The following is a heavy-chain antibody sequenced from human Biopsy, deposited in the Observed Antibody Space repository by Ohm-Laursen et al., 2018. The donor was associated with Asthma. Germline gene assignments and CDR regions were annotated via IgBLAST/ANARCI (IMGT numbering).Heavy chain of an antibody. V-gene: IGHV4-39*01. CDR1: GGSITSSSYY. CDR2: MYHSGSP. CDR3: VRHQYSSSWSTFDY. Sequence: SDTLSLTCTVSGGSITSSSYYWGWIRQPPGKWMEWIGSMYHSGSPYYHPSLKSRATISVDTSKNQLSLKMSSVTAADTAVYFCVRHQYSSSWSTFDYWGQGALVTVSS. J-gene: IGHJ4*02. D-gene: IGHD3-22*01.